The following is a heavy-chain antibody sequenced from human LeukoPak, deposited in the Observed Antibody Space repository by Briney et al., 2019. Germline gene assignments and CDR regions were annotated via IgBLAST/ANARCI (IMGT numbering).Heavy chain of an antibody. CDR3: ARESGSYLQ. Sequence: GGSLRLPCAASGFTVSTNYMTWVRQAPGKGLDWVSIINTGGYTYYIDSVKGRFTISRDKSKNTLYLQMTFLNVEDTAVYYCARESGSYLQWGQGTLVTVSS. CDR1: GFTVSTNY. V-gene: IGHV3-53*01. D-gene: IGHD1-26*01. CDR2: INTGGYT. J-gene: IGHJ4*02.